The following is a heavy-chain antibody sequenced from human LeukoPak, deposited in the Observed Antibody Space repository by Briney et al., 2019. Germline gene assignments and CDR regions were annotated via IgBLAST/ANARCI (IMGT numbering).Heavy chain of an antibody. V-gene: IGHV3-7*01. CDR2: IKQDGSEK. Sequence: GGSLRLSCAASGFTFSSYWMSWVRQAPGKGLEWVANIKQDGSEKYYVDSVKGRFTISRDNAKNSLYLQMNSLRAEDTAVYYCARVGEWLLPPDDALDYWGQGTLVTVSS. J-gene: IGHJ4*02. CDR3: ARVGEWLLPPDDALDY. D-gene: IGHD3-22*01. CDR1: GFTFSSYW.